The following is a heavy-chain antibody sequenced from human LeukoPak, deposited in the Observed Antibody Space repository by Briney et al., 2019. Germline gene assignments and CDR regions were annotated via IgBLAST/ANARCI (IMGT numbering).Heavy chain of an antibody. CDR2: ISYDGSNK. CDR3: AKSSRSWYLDY. Sequence: GGSLRLSCAASGFTFSSYAMHWVRQAPGKGLEWVAVISYDGSNKYYADSVKGRFTISRDNSKNTLYLQMNSLRAEDTAVYYCAKSSRSWYLDYWGQGTLVTVSS. D-gene: IGHD6-13*01. CDR1: GFTFSSYA. J-gene: IGHJ4*02. V-gene: IGHV3-30*04.